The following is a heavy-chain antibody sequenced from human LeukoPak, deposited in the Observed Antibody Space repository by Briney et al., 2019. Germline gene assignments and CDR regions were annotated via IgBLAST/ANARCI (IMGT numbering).Heavy chain of an antibody. V-gene: IGHV3-74*01. D-gene: IGHD6-19*01. CDR2: ISSDGSTI. J-gene: IGHJ4*02. CDR1: GFTFSSYW. CDR3: ARALAVAGNYDY. Sequence: GGSLRLSCEASGFTFSSYWMHWVRQAPGKGLVWVSRISSDGSTITYADSVKGRFTISRDNVKNTLYLQMNSLRAEDTAVYYCARALAVAGNYDYWGQGALVTVSS.